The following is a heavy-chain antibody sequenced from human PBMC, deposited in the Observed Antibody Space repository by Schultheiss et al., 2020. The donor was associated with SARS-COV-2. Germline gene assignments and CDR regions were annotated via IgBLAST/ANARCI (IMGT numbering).Heavy chain of an antibody. CDR3: ARDQVFEEYFYGMDV. CDR2: IKQDGSEK. V-gene: IGHV3-7*03. J-gene: IGHJ6*02. Sequence: GGSLRLSCAASGFTFSSYWMSWVRQAPGKGLEWVANIKQDGSEKYYVDSVKGRFTISRDNAKNSLYLQMNSLRAEDTAVYYCARDQVFEEYFYGMDVWGQGTTVTV. CDR1: GFTFSSYW. D-gene: IGHD3-10*01.